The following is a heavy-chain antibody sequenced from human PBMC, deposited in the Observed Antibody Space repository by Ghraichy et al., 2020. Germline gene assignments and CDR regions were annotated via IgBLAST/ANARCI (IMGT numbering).Heavy chain of an antibody. CDR3: ARDSVQQLAPIYYYYMDV. D-gene: IGHD6-13*01. CDR1: GFTFSSYA. V-gene: IGHV3-30*04. CDR2: ISYDGSNK. Sequence: GGSLRLSCAASGFTFSSYAMHWVRQAPGKGLEWVAVISYDGSNKYYADSVKGRFTISRDNSKNTLYLQMNSLRAEDTAVYYCARDSVQQLAPIYYYYMDVWGKGTTVTVSS. J-gene: IGHJ6*03.